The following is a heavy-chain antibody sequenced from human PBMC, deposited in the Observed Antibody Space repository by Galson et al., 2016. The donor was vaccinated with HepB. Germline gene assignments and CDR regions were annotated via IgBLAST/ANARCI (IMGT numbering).Heavy chain of an antibody. V-gene: IGHV4-34*01. CDR1: RGSITTGGYF. CDR2: VNHSGST. J-gene: IGHJ4*02. Sequence: SETLSLTCSVSRGSITTGGYFWSWIRQPPGKGLEWIGEVNHSGSTDYNPSLKSRVTISVDTSKNQFSLKLRSVTAADTAMYYCARVTLFGVVVAYDYWGQGTLVTVSS. D-gene: IGHD3-3*01. CDR3: ARVTLFGVVVAYDY.